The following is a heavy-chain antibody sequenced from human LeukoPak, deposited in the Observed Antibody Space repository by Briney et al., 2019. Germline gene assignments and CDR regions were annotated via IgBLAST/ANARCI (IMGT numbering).Heavy chain of an antibody. CDR2: IYSGGRT. CDR3: ARDLLGSYYDSSGYYPL. J-gene: IGHJ4*02. Sequence: GGSLRLSCAASGFTVSSNYMSWVRQAPGKGLEWVSVIYSGGRTYYADSVKGRFTISRDNSKNTLYLQMNSLRAEDTAVYYCARDLLGSYYDSSGYYPLWGQGTLVTVSS. V-gene: IGHV3-53*01. D-gene: IGHD3-22*01. CDR1: GFTVSSNY.